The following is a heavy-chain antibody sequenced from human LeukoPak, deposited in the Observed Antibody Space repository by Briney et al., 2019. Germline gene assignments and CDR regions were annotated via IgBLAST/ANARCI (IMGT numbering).Heavy chain of an antibody. CDR1: GFTFDDYA. V-gene: IGHV3-9*01. D-gene: IGHD2-15*01. CDR2: ISWNSGSI. Sequence: GGSLRLSCAASGFTFDDYAMHWVRQAPGKGLEWVSGISWNSGSIGYADSVKGRFTISRDNARNSLYLQMNSLRAEDTALYYCAKDKRSGGSCLDYWGQGTLVTVSS. CDR3: AKDKRSGGSCLDY. J-gene: IGHJ4*02.